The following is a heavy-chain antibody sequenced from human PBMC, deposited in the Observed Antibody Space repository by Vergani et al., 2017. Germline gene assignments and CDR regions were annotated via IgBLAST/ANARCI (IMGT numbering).Heavy chain of an antibody. Sequence: QVQLVQSGAEVKKPGASVKVSCKASGYTFTSYGISWVRQAPGQGLEWMGWIRAYNGNTNYAQKLQGRVTMTTDTSTSTAYMELSSLRSEDTAVYYCARDPSLTYGGNFPFDPWGQGTLVTVSS. CDR2: IRAYNGNT. CDR3: ARDPSLTYGGNFPFDP. D-gene: IGHD4-23*01. J-gene: IGHJ5*02. V-gene: IGHV1-18*01. CDR1: GYTFTSYG.